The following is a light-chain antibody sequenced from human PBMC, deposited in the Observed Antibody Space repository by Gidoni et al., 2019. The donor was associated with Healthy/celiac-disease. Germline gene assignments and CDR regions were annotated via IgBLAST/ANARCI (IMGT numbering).Light chain of an antibody. CDR1: QSVSSN. V-gene: IGKV3-15*01. CDR3: QQYNNWPPWT. J-gene: IGKJ1*01. Sequence: EIVLTQSPATLSVSPGVRATLSCRASQSVSSNLAWYQQKPGQAPSLLIYGASTRATGIPARFSGSGSGTEFTLTISSLQSEDFAVYYCQQYNNWPPWTFGQGTKVEIK. CDR2: GAS.